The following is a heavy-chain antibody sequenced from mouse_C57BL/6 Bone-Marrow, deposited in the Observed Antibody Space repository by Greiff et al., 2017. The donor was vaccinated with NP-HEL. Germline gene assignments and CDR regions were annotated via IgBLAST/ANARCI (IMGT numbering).Heavy chain of an antibody. Sequence: EVKLMESGAELVRPGASVKLSCTASGFNIKDDYMHWVKQRPEQGLEWIGWIDPENGDTEYASKFQGKATITADTSSNTAYLQLSSLTSEDTAVYYCTKDYYGSSTGYWGQGTTLTVSS. V-gene: IGHV14-4*01. D-gene: IGHD1-1*01. CDR1: GFNIKDDY. CDR2: IDPENGDT. CDR3: TKDYYGSSTGY. J-gene: IGHJ2*01.